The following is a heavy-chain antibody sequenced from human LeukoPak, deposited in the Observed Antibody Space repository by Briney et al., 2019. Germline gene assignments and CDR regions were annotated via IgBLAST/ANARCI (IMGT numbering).Heavy chain of an antibody. CDR2: IYSTGST. D-gene: IGHD3-10*01. Sequence: SETLSLTCTVSGGSISSGGYYWRWIRQPAGKGLEYLGRIYSTGSTNYNPSLRSRVTISVDTSKNHFSLKLSSVTAADTDVYHCARDQTYSGSGIYTYFDYWGQGILVTVSS. CDR1: GGSISSGGYY. J-gene: IGHJ4*02. CDR3: ARDQTYSGSGIYTYFDY. V-gene: IGHV4-61*02.